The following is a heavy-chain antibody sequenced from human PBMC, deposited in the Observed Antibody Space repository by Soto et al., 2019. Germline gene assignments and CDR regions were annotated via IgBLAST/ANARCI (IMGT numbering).Heavy chain of an antibody. CDR2: IIPIFGTA. CDR1: GGTFSSYA. V-gene: IGHV1-69*12. J-gene: IGHJ5*02. D-gene: IGHD2-2*01. CDR3: ARAMLVPAASHWFDP. Sequence: QVQLEQSGAEVKKPGSSVKVSCKASGGTFSSYAISWVRQAPGQGLEWMGGIIPIFGTANYAQKFQGRVTITADEPTSTAYMELSSLRSEDTAVYSCARAMLVPAASHWFDPWGQGTLVTVSS.